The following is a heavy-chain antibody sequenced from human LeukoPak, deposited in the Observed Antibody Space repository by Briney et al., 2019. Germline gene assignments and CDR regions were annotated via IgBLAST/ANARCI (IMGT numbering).Heavy chain of an antibody. Sequence: GGSLRLSCAASGFTVSSNYMSWVRQAPGKGLEWVSVIYSGGSTYYADSVKGRFTISRHNSKNTLYLQMNSLRAEDTAVYYCAREDIVVVPAAITSHYYYYGMDVWGQGTTVTVSS. CDR2: IYSGGST. J-gene: IGHJ6*02. CDR1: GFTVSSNY. V-gene: IGHV3-53*04. D-gene: IGHD2-2*01. CDR3: AREDIVVVPAAITSHYYYYGMDV.